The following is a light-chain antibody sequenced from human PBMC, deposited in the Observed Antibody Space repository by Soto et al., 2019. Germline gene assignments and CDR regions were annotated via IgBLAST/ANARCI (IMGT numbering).Light chain of an antibody. J-gene: IGKJ1*01. V-gene: IGKV3-20*01. CDR1: QSVSSSY. Sequence: EIVLTQSPGTLSLSPGERATLSCRASQSVSSSYLAWYQQKPGQAPRLLIYGASSRATGIPDRFSGSGSGTDFTLTISRLVPEDFAVYYCQQYGSSPTFAQGTKVAIK. CDR2: GAS. CDR3: QQYGSSPT.